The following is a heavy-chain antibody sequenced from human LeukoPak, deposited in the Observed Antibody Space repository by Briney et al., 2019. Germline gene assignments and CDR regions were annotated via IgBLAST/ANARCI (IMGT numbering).Heavy chain of an antibody. Sequence: PSETLSLTCTVSGGSISSGGYYWSWIRQHPGKGLEWIGYIYYSGSTYYNPSLKSRVTISVDTSKNQFSLKLSSVTAADTAVYYCARDRADYGDSYYFDYWGQRTLVTVSS. D-gene: IGHD4-17*01. CDR1: GGSISSGGYY. J-gene: IGHJ4*02. V-gene: IGHV4-31*03. CDR2: IYYSGST. CDR3: ARDRADYGDSYYFDY.